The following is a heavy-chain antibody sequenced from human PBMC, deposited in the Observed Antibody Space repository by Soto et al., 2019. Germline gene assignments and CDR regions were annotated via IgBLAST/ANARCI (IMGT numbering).Heavy chain of an antibody. V-gene: IGHV3-30*01. Sequence: GGSLRLSCAASGFAFNTYSMHWVRQAPGRGLEWVAVISYDGSNKFCADSVKGRFTISRDNSKNTLYLEMNSLRGEDTAVYYCAKVSPMGYFFDFWGQGTLVTVSS. CDR2: ISYDGSNK. CDR3: AKVSPMGYFFDF. J-gene: IGHJ4*02. CDR1: GFAFNTYS.